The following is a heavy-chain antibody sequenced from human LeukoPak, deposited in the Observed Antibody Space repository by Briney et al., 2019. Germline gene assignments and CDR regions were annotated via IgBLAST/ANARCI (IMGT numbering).Heavy chain of an antibody. V-gene: IGHV3-23*01. CDR2: ISGSGGST. CDR3: AKMPQYYYDSSGYFDY. CDR1: GFTFSSYA. D-gene: IGHD3-22*01. J-gene: IGHJ4*02. Sequence: GGSLRLSCEASGFTFSSYAMSWVRPAPGKGLEWVSGISGSGGSTYYADSVKGRFTISRDNYTNTLYLQMNSLRSEDTAVYYCAKMPQYYYDSSGYFDYWGQGTLVTVSS.